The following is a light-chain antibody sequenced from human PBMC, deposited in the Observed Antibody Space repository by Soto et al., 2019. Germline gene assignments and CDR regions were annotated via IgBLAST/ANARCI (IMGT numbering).Light chain of an antibody. Sequence: EIGLTQSPGTLSLSPGERATLSCRASQSVSSSYLAWYQQKPGQAPRLLIYGASSRATGIPDRLSGSGSGTDFTLTISRLEPEDFPAYSCQQYGRSPLTSGGGSKVHIX. V-gene: IGKV3-20*01. J-gene: IGKJ4*01. CDR2: GAS. CDR1: QSVSSSY. CDR3: QQYGRSPLT.